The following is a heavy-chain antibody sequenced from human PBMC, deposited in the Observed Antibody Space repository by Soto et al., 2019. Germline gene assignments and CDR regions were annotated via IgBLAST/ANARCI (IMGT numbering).Heavy chain of an antibody. CDR2: SSHSGDT. CDR1: GGSFSGHS. D-gene: IGHD1-26*01. Sequence: SETLSLTCAVYGGSFSGHSWSWIRQPPGKGLEWIGESSHSGDTNCNPSLRSRVNISVDRSKNQFSLRLSSVTAADTAVYYCASKSIVGLYMDVWGKGTPVTVSS. J-gene: IGHJ6*03. V-gene: IGHV4-34*01. CDR3: ASKSIVGLYMDV.